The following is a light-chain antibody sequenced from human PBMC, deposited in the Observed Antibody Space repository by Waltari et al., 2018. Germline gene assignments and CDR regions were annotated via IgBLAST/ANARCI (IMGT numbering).Light chain of an antibody. CDR3: SSYTSSTTVV. CDR1: RYDVGGYKF. CDR2: DVS. Sequence: QSALTQPASVSGSPGQSITISCAGSRYDVGGYKFVSWYQQPPGRAPKLLIYDVSNRPSGISSRFSGSKSGSTASLTISGLQTEDEADYFCSSYTSSTTVVFGGGTKLTVL. V-gene: IGLV2-14*03. J-gene: IGLJ2*01.